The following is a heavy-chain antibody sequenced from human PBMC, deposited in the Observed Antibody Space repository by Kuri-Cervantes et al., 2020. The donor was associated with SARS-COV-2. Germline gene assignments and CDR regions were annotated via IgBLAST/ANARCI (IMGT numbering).Heavy chain of an antibody. Sequence: GESLKISCAASGFTFSSYAMHWVRQAPGKGLEWVAVISYDGSNKYYADSVKGRFTISRDNSKNTLYLQMDSLGAEDTAVYYCARDLDDSSGYYYFDYWGQGTLVTVSS. CDR1: GFTFSSYA. J-gene: IGHJ4*02. V-gene: IGHV3-30-3*01. CDR2: ISYDGSNK. D-gene: IGHD3-22*01. CDR3: ARDLDDSSGYYYFDY.